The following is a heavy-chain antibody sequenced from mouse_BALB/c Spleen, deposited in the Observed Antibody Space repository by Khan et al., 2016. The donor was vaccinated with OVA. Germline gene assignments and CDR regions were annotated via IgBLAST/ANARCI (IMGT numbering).Heavy chain of an antibody. CDR2: IRLKSDDSVT. CDR1: GFTFSNYW. V-gene: IGHV6-6*02. CDR3: WILR. Sequence: EVKLEESGGGLVQPGGSLKLSCVASGFTFSNYWMNWVRQSPAKELEWVAEIRLKSDDSVTHHAESVKGRFTISRDDSKRSVNLQMNNLRAEDTGSYYCWILRWGQGTTLTVSS. J-gene: IGHJ2*01.